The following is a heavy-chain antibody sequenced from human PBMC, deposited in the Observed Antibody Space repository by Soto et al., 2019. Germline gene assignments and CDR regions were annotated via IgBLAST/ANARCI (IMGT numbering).Heavy chain of an antibody. CDR2: ISAYNGNT. V-gene: IGHV1-18*01. Sequence: ASVKVSCKASGYTFTSYGISWVRQAPGQGLEWMGWISAYNGNTNYAQKLQGRVTMTTDTSTSTAYMELRSLRSDDTAVYYCARETTMVRGAKGYYYYGMDVWGQGTTVTVSS. CDR3: ARETTMVRGAKGYYYYGMDV. J-gene: IGHJ6*02. CDR1: GYTFTSYG. D-gene: IGHD3-10*01.